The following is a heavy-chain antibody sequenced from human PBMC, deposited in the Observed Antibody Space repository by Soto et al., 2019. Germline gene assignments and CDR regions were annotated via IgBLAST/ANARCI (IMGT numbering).Heavy chain of an antibody. Sequence: SETLSLTCTVSGGSISSSSYYWGWIRQPPGKGLEWIGSIYYSGSTYYNPSLKSRVTISVDTSKNQFSLKPSSVTAADTAVYYCASLYSNFYYYCYGMDVWGQGTTVTVSS. CDR3: ASLYSNFYYYCYGMDV. CDR2: IYYSGST. D-gene: IGHD4-4*01. CDR1: GGSISSSSYY. V-gene: IGHV4-39*01. J-gene: IGHJ6*02.